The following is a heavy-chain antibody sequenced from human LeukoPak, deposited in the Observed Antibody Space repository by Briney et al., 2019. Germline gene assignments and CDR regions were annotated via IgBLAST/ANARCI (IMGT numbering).Heavy chain of an antibody. V-gene: IGHV1-18*01. J-gene: IGHJ6*03. CDR2: ISAYNGNT. CDR3: ARNEGGQWLGYYYYYYYMDV. Sequence: ASVKVSCKASGYTFTSYGISWVRQAPGQGLEWMGWISAYNGNTNYAQKLQGRVTMTTDTSTSIAYMELRSLRSDDTAVYYCARNEGGQWLGYYYYYYYMDVWGKGTTVTVSS. D-gene: IGHD6-19*01. CDR1: GYTFTSYG.